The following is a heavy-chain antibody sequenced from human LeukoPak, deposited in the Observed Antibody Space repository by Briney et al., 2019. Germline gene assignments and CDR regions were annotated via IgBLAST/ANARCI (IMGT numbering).Heavy chain of an antibody. V-gene: IGHV4-34*01. D-gene: IGHD2-15*01. Sequence: SETLSLTCAVYGGSFSGYYWSWIRQPPGKGLEWIGEINHSGSTNYNPSLKSRVTISVDTSKNQFSLKLSSVTAADTAVYYCARKGGYCSGVSCYSSLYYFDYWGQGTLVTVSS. CDR1: GGSFSGYY. J-gene: IGHJ4*02. CDR2: INHSGST. CDR3: ARKGGYCSGVSCYSSLYYFDY.